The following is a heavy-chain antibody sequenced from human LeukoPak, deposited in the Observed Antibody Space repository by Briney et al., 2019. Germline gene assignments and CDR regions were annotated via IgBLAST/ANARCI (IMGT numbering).Heavy chain of an antibody. Sequence: GESLKISCKGSGYSFTNYWIGWVRQMPGKGLEWMGIIHPSDSDTRYSPSFQGQVTISVDKSVSTAYLQWSSLEASDTAMYYCARNVDSAMAVDYWGQGTLVTVSS. CDR2: IHPSDSDT. J-gene: IGHJ4*02. CDR3: ARNVDSAMAVDY. D-gene: IGHD5-18*01. V-gene: IGHV5-51*01. CDR1: GYSFTNYW.